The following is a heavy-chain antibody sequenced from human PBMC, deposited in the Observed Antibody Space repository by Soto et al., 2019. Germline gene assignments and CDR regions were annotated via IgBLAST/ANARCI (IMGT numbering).Heavy chain of an antibody. CDR2: ISYDGTDE. CDR1: GFSFSSYG. D-gene: IGHD1-1*01. J-gene: IGHJ4*02. CDR3: ARQESDWNDHVDY. Sequence: QVQLVESGGGVVQPGRSLRLSCAASGFSFSSYGMHWVRQAPGKGLEWVAMISYDGTDEYYADSVKGRFTIPRDNSKNAGYLQMNSLRAEYTAVCYWARQESDWNDHVDYWGQGTLVTVSS. V-gene: IGHV3-30*03.